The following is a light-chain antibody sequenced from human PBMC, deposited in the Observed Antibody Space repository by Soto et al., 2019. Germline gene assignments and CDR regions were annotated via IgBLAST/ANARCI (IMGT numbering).Light chain of an antibody. CDR3: QQSYRTPYT. J-gene: IGKJ2*01. Sequence: DIQMTQSPSSLSASVGDRVTISCRASRSISSYLNWYQQKPGKAPKLLIYAASFLQSGVPSRFSGSGSGTGFTLTISGLQPEDFPTYYCQQSYRTPYTFGQGTKLDIK. CDR1: RSISSY. V-gene: IGKV1-39*01. CDR2: AAS.